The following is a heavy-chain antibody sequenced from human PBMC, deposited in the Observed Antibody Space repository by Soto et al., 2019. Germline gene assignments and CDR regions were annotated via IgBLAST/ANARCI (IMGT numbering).Heavy chain of an antibody. D-gene: IGHD1-26*01. CDR2: IRSKAYGGTT. CDR3: TRGGGATVAFDI. J-gene: IGHJ3*02. V-gene: IGHV3-49*03. Sequence: PGGSLRRSCTASGFTFGDYAISWFRQAPGKGLEWVGFIRSKAYGGTTEYAASVKGRFTISRDDSKSIAYLQMNSLKTEDTAAYYCTRGGGATVAFDIWGQGTMVTVSS. CDR1: GFTFGDYA.